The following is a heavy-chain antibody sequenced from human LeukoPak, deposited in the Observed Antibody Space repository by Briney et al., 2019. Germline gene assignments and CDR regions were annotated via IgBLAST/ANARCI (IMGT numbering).Heavy chain of an antibody. Sequence: GASVKVSCKASGGTFSSYAISWVRQAPGQGLEWMGWISAYNGNTNYAQKLQGRVTMTTDTSTSTAYMELRSLRSDDTAVYYCARDSMETEYYYMDVWGKGTTVTVSS. CDR1: GGTFSSYA. J-gene: IGHJ6*03. CDR3: ARDSMETEYYYMDV. CDR2: ISAYNGNT. V-gene: IGHV1-18*01. D-gene: IGHD2/OR15-2a*01.